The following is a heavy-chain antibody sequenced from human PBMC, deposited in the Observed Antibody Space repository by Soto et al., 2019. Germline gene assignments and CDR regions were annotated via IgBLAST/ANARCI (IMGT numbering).Heavy chain of an antibody. J-gene: IGHJ4*02. CDR2: IFPLTDIP. D-gene: IGHD3-16*01. CDR3: AIGPLVGLNYFDS. Sequence: QVQLVQSGTEVKKPGSSVKVSCKASGGTFRNYPINWVRQAPGQGLEWMGSIFPLTDIPDYAQNFQARLTISADKSTSTAYMELSSLTSDDTAMYFCAIGPLVGLNYFDSWGQGTLVTVSS. V-gene: IGHV1-69*02. CDR1: GGTFRNYP.